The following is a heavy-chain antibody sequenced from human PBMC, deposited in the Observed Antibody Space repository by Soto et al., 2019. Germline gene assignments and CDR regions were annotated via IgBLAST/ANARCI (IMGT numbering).Heavy chain of an antibody. CDR2: IYDSGSP. CDR3: ARGVGSSPPRY. J-gene: IGHJ4*02. Sequence: SETLSLTCTISGGSISVYYWSWVRQSPGQRLEWIGYIYDSGSPYYNPSLKTRVTIAADSSKNQISLKLTSATAADTAVYYCARGVGSSPPRYWGRGTLVTVSS. V-gene: IGHV4-59*01. D-gene: IGHD3-9*01. CDR1: GGSISVYY.